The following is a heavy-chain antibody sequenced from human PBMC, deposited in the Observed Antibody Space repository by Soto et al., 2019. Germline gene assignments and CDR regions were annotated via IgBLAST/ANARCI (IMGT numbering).Heavy chain of an antibody. CDR2: IYTSGST. J-gene: IGHJ6*02. V-gene: IGHV4-4*07. D-gene: IGHD5-12*01. CDR1: GGSISSYY. CDR3: ARSIRSHRRRYSGYERYYYYGMDV. Sequence: SETLSLTCTVSGGSISSYYWSWIRQPAGKGLEWIGRIYTSGSTNYNPSLKSRVTMSVDTSKNQFYLKLSSVTAADPAVYYCARSIRSHRRRYSGYERYYYYGMDVWGQGTTVTVSS.